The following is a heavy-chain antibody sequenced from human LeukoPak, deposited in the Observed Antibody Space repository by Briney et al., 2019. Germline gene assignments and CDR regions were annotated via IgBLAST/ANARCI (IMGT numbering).Heavy chain of an antibody. V-gene: IGHV3-7*01. J-gene: IGHJ6*03. CDR1: GFSFSSYW. CDR2: IKQDGGEK. CDR3: ARVGAAPFYWYYMDV. Sequence: GGSLRLSCEASGFSFSSYWMSWVRQAPGKGPEWVANIKQDGGEKYYQDSLKGRFTVSRDNAKNSLYLQINSLRVGDTAVYFCARVGAAPFYWYYMDVWGKGTTVTVSS. D-gene: IGHD1-26*01.